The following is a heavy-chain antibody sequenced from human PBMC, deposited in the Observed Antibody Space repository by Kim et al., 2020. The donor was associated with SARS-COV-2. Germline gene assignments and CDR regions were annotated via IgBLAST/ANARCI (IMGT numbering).Heavy chain of an antibody. D-gene: IGHD6-13*01. J-gene: IGHJ3*02. Sequence: SVKSRIPINPDTSKNQFSLQLNSVTPEDTAVYYCARAIWSAAGTEDAFDIWGQGTMVTVSS. V-gene: IGHV6-1*01. CDR3: ARAIWSAAGTEDAFDI.